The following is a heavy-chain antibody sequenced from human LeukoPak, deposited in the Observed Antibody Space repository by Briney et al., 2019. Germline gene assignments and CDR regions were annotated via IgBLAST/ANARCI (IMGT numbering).Heavy chain of an antibody. J-gene: IGHJ3*02. CDR2: ISSTSSYI. D-gene: IGHD5-12*01. Sequence: KPGGSLRLSCAASGFTFSSYEMNWVRQAPGKGLEWVSSISSTSSYIYYADSVKGRFTISRDNAKNSLYLQMNSLRAEDTAMYYCARHGYANAFDIWGQGTMVTVSS. CDR3: ARHGYANAFDI. V-gene: IGHV3-21*01. CDR1: GFTFSSYE.